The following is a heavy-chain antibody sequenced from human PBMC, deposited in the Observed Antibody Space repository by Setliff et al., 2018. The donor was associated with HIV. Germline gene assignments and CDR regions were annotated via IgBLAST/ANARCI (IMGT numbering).Heavy chain of an antibody. CDR2: IYHSGDT. V-gene: IGHV4-4*02. CDR1: GGSISSTNW. J-gene: IGHJ5*02. D-gene: IGHD3-10*01. Sequence: SETLSLTCAVSGGSISSTNWWNWVRQPPGKGLEWIGEIYHSGDTNYNPSLKSRVTISVDKSKNQFSLKLTSVTAADTAVYYCARVAAGTYGKGDWFDPWAREPRSPSP. CDR3: ARVAAGTYGKGDWFDP.